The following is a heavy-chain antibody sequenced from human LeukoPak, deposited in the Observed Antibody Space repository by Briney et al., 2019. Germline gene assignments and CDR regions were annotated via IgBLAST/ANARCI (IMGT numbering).Heavy chain of an antibody. J-gene: IGHJ4*02. CDR2: IYYSGST. CDR3: ARGGLARGVIIPPYYFDY. Sequence: SETLSLTCTVSGGSISSSSYYWGWIRQPPGEGLEWIGSIYYSGSTYYNPSLKSRVTISVDTSKNQFSLKLSSVTAADTAVYYCARGGLARGVIIPPYYFDYWGQGTLVTVSS. D-gene: IGHD3-10*01. CDR1: GGSISSSSYY. V-gene: IGHV4-39*01.